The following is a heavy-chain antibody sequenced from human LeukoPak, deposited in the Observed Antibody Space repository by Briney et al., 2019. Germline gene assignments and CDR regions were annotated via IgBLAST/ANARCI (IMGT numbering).Heavy chain of an antibody. Sequence: SETLSLTCTVSGGSISSGDYYWSWIRQPPGKGLEWIGYIYQSGSTYYNPSLKSRVTMSVDRSKNQFSLKLSSVTAADTAVYYCARRDDDFWSGYYHFHYWGQGTLVTVSS. CDR2: IYQSGST. V-gene: IGHV4-30-2*01. CDR3: ARRDDDFWSGYYHFHY. CDR1: GGSISSGDYY. D-gene: IGHD3-3*01. J-gene: IGHJ4*02.